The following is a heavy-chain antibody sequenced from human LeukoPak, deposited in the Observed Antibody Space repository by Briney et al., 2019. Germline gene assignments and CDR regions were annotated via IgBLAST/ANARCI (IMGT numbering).Heavy chain of an antibody. CDR1: GFTFSSYS. D-gene: IGHD4-17*01. Sequence: GGSLRLSCAASGFTFSSYSMNWVRQASGKGLEWVSSISSSSSYIYYADSVKGRFTISRDNAKNSLYLQMNSLRAEDTAVYYCASGSDYGDYVWWFDPWGQGTLVTVSS. CDR2: ISSSSSYI. CDR3: ASGSDYGDYVWWFDP. V-gene: IGHV3-21*01. J-gene: IGHJ5*02.